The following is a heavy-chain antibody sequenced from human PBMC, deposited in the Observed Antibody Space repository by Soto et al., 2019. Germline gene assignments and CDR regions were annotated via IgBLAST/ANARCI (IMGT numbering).Heavy chain of an antibody. CDR2: VRGDNGHT. J-gene: IGHJ5*02. CDR1: GYTFTTHG. V-gene: IGHV1-18*01. Sequence: QVQLVQSGAEVKKPGASVKVSCKASGYTFTTHGISWVRQVPGQGLEWMGWVRGDNGHTNYAQSLQGRVTMTTDTSTNTADMELRSLRSDDTAVYYCARDLVYFRSGTCYREWFDPWGQGTLVTVSS. CDR3: ARDLVYFRSGTCYREWFDP. D-gene: IGHD1-26*01.